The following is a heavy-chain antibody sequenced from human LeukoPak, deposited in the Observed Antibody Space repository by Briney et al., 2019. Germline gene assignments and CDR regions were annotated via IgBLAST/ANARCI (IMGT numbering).Heavy chain of an antibody. D-gene: IGHD2-2*01. J-gene: IGHJ5*02. V-gene: IGHV3-30*02. CDR2: IRYDGSNK. Sequence: GGSLRLSCAASGFTFSSYGIHWVRQAPGKGLEWVAFIRYDGSNKYYADSVKGRFTISRDNSKNTLYLQMNSLRAEDTAVYYCARDRYQLRSREADYNWFDPWGQGTLVTVSS. CDR3: ARDRYQLRSREADYNWFDP. CDR1: GFTFSSYG.